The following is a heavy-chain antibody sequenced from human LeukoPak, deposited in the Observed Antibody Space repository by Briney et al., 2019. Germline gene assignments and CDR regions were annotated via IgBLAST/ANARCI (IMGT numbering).Heavy chain of an antibody. V-gene: IGHV1-18*01. D-gene: IGHD5-12*01. Sequence: ASVKVSCNASGYTFTSYGISWVRQAPGQGLEWMGWISAYNGNTNYAQKLQGRVTMTTDTSTSTAYMELRSLRSDDTAVYYCASGTAYRGYEPFDYWGQGTLVTVSS. CDR3: ASGTAYRGYEPFDY. CDR2: ISAYNGNT. J-gene: IGHJ4*02. CDR1: GYTFTSYG.